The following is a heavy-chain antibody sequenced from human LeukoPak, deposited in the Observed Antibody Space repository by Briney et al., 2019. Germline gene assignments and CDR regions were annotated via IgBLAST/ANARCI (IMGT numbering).Heavy chain of an antibody. CDR2: INPNSGGT. J-gene: IGHJ4*02. Sequence: GASVKVSCKASGYTFTGYYMHWVRQAPGQGLAWMGWINPNSGGTNYAQKFQGRVTMTRDTSISTAYMELSRLRSDDTAVYYCAREITVTGTGSGGGWGQGTLVTVSS. CDR1: GYTFTGYY. CDR3: AREITVTGTGSGGG. V-gene: IGHV1-2*02. D-gene: IGHD1-20*01.